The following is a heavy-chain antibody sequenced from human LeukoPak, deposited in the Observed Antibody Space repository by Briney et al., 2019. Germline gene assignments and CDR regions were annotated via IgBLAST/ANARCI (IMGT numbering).Heavy chain of an antibody. V-gene: IGHV4-59*11. J-gene: IGHJ5*02. CDR3: AKHLTNAYYDMIWFDP. CDR1: GGSMSSHY. CDR2: IYYSGST. D-gene: IGHD3-16*01. Sequence: SETLSLTCSVSGGSMSSHYWSWIRQPPGKGLEWIGYIYYSGSTNYNPSLKSRVTISLDTSKNQFSLKLSSVTAADTAVYYCAKHLTNAYYDMIWFDPSGQGTLVTVSS.